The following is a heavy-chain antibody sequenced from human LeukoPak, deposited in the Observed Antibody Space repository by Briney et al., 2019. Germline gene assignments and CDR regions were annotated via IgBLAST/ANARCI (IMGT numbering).Heavy chain of an antibody. D-gene: IGHD6-13*01. CDR3: AWIAAAGIDFDY. Sequence: GASVKVSCKASGYTFTGYYMHWVRQAPGQGLGWMGWINPNSGGTNYAQKFQGRVTVTRDTSISTAYMELSRLRSDDTAVCYCAWIAAAGIDFDYWGQGTLVTVSS. CDR1: GYTFTGYY. V-gene: IGHV1-2*02. J-gene: IGHJ4*02. CDR2: INPNSGGT.